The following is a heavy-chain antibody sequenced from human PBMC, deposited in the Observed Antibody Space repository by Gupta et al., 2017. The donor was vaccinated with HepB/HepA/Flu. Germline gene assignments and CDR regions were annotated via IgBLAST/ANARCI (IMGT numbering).Heavy chain of an antibody. D-gene: IGHD3-22*01. J-gene: IGHJ3*01. CDR2: IKSEADGGTT. CDR3: VVITTGGAFDL. V-gene: IGHV3-15*01. Sequence: EVQLVVSGGGLVKPGESLRLSCSASGFTFNNNWLSWVRQAQGKGLEWVGRIKSEADGGTTDYAETVKGRFAISRDESNNLVYLQMISLNFEDTGVYYLVVITTGGAFDLWGQGTMVTVSS. CDR1: GFTFNNNW.